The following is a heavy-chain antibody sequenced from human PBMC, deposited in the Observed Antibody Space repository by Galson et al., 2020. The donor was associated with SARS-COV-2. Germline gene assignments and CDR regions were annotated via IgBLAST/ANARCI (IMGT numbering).Heavy chain of an antibody. CDR3: AKAAPDLLKGISAV. D-gene: IGHD6-13*01. CDR2: VSGSAGST. J-gene: IGHJ4*02. Sequence: GGSLRLSCAASGFTFSSYAMNWVRQAPGKGLEWVSTVSGSAGSTYYADSVKGRFTISRDNSKNTLYLQMDSLRAEDTALYYCAKAAPDLLKGISAVWGQGTLVTVSS. V-gene: IGHV3-23*01. CDR1: GFTFSSYA.